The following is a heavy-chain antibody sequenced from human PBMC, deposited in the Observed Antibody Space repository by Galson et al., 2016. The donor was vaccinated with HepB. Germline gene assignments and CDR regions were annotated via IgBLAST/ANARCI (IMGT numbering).Heavy chain of an antibody. Sequence: SVKVSCKASGYTSTSYDINWVRQATGQGLEWMGWMNPNSGYTGYAQKFQGRVTMTRNSYISTAYMELSSLKSEDTAVYYCARGAGIMIMLGGVTPVDYNWFDPWGQGTLVTVSS. J-gene: IGHJ5*02. CDR2: MNPNSGYT. CDR1: GYTSTSYD. CDR3: ARGAGIMIMLGGVTPVDYNWFDP. D-gene: IGHD3-16*01. V-gene: IGHV1-8*01.